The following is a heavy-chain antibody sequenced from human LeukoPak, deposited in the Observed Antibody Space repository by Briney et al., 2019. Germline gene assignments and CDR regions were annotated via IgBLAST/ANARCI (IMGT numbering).Heavy chain of an antibody. J-gene: IGHJ4*02. CDR1: GFTFRNYW. D-gene: IGHD3-16*01. V-gene: IGHV3-7*01. CDR2: IKEDGSEK. CDR3: VRDYVWESHRQFDY. Sequence: PGGSLRPSCAASGFTFRNYWMSWVRQAPGEGLEWVANIKEDGSEKKYVDSVKGRFTVSRDNVKNALFMQMNSLKVEDTAVYYCVRDYVWESHRQFDYWGQGTMVTVSS.